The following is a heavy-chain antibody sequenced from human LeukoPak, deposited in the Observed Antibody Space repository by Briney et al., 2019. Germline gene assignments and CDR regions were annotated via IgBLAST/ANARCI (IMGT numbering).Heavy chain of an antibody. CDR1: GGTFSSYA. V-gene: IGHV1-69*04. CDR3: ATEAIVVVTARGYWYFDL. Sequence: ASVKVSCKASGGTFSSYAISWVRQAPGQGLEWMGRIIPILGIPNYAQKFQGRVTITADKSTTTAYMELSSLRSEDTAVYYCATEAIVVVTARGYWYFDLWGRGTLVTVSS. J-gene: IGHJ2*01. CDR2: IIPILGIP. D-gene: IGHD2-21*02.